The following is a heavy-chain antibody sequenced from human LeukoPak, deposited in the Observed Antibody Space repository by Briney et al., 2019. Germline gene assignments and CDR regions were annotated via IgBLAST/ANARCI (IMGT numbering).Heavy chain of an antibody. V-gene: IGHV3-23*01. CDR1: GFTFSSYA. CDR2: ISGSGGST. D-gene: IGHD1-7*01. CDR3: AKRRGLELTYYYYMDV. Sequence: GGSLRLSCAASGFTFSSYAMSWVRQAPGKGLEWVSAISGSGGSTYYADSVKGRFTISRDNSKNTLYLQMNSLRADDTAVYYCAKRRGLELTYYYYMDVWGKGTTVTISS. J-gene: IGHJ6*03.